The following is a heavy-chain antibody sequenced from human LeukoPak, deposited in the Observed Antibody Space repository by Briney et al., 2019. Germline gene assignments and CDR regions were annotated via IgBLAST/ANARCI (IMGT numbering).Heavy chain of an antibody. J-gene: IGHJ3*02. CDR1: GYTFTSYY. D-gene: IGHD3-22*01. CDR2: INPSGGST. V-gene: IGHV1-46*01. CDR3: ARESLYYDSSGYRTGAFDI. Sequence: ASVKVSCKASGYTFTSYYMHWVRQAPGQGLEWMGTINPSGGSTSYAQKFQGRVTMTRDTSTSTVYMELSSLRSEDTAVYYCARESLYYDSSGYRTGAFDIWGQGTMVTVSS.